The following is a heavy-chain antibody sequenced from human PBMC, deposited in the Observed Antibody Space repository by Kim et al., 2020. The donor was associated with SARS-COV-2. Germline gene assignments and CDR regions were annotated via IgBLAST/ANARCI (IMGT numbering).Heavy chain of an antibody. CDR2: INHSGST. J-gene: IGHJ3*02. Sequence: SESLSLTCAAYGGSFSGYYLSWIRQPPGKGLEWIGEINHSGSTNYNPSLKSRVTISVDTSKNQFSLKLSSVTAADTAVYYCARVKVVRVRSNDAFYILG. CDR1: GGSFSGYY. V-gene: IGHV4-34*01. CDR3: ARVKVVRVRSNDAFYI. D-gene: IGHD2-15*01.